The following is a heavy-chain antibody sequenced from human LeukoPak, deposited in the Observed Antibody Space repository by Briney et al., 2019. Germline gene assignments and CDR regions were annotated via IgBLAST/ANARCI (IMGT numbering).Heavy chain of an antibody. Sequence: ASVKVSCKASGYTFTSYAMHWVRQAPGQRLEWMGWINAGNGNTKYSQKFQGRVTMTRDTSTSTVYMELSSLRSEDAAVYYCARDLGYSGYDFGYWGQGTLVTVSS. V-gene: IGHV1-3*01. J-gene: IGHJ4*02. CDR2: INAGNGNT. CDR1: GYTFTSYA. CDR3: ARDLGYSGYDFGY. D-gene: IGHD5-12*01.